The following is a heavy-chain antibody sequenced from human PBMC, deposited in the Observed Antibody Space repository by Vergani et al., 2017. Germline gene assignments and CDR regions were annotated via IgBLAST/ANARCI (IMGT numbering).Heavy chain of an antibody. J-gene: IGHJ3*02. CDR2: IYYSGST. Sequence: QVQLQESGPGLVKPSQTLSLTCTVSGGSISSGGYYWSWIRQHPGKGLEWIGYIYYSGSTYYNPSLKSRVTISVDTSKNQFSLKLSSVTAADTAVYYCARDSYRPYCSRTSCYGGDAFDIWGQGTMVTVSS. CDR3: ARDSYRPYCSRTSCYGGDAFDI. D-gene: IGHD2-2*01. CDR1: GGSISSGGYY. V-gene: IGHV4-31*03.